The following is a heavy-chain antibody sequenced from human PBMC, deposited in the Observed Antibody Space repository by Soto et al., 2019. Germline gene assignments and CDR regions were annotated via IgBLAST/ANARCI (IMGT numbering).Heavy chain of an antibody. CDR3: AKEGSSWSYYFDD. D-gene: IGHD6-13*01. J-gene: IGHJ4*02. CDR1: GFTFSSYA. CDR2: ISGSGGST. V-gene: IGHV3-23*01. Sequence: EVQLLESGGGLVQPGGSLRLSCAASGFTFSSYAMSWVRQAPGKGLEWVSAISGSGGSTYYAGSVKGRFTISRDNSKNTLYLQMNSLRAEYTAVYYCAKEGSSWSYYFDDWGQGTLVTGSS.